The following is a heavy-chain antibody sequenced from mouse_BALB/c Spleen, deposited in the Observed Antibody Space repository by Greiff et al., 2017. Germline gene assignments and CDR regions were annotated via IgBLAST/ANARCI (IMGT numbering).Heavy chain of an antibody. CDR2: IYPGSGST. CDR3: TITTVDYWYFDV. J-gene: IGHJ1*01. Sequence: KQPGSELVRPGASVKLSCKASGYTFTSYWMHWVKQRPGQGLEWIGNIYPGSGSTNYDEKFKSKATLTVDTSSSTAYMQLSSLTSEDSAVYYCTITTVDYWYFDVWGAGTTVTVSS. CDR1: GYTFTSYW. V-gene: IGHV1S22*01. D-gene: IGHD1-1*01.